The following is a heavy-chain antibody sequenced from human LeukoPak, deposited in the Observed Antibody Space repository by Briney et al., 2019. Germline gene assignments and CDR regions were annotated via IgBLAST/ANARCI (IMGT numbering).Heavy chain of an antibody. CDR3: ARGLGYCSGGTCPNDY. Sequence: GASVKVSCKTSGYTLTDFGLSWVRQATGQGLEWMGWISDFNGLTKYAQKLQDRVTMTTDASTSTAYMELRSLTSDDTAIYYCARGLGYCSGGTCPNDYWGQGTLVTVSS. V-gene: IGHV1-18*01. CDR2: ISDFNGLT. J-gene: IGHJ4*02. D-gene: IGHD2-15*01. CDR1: GYTLTDFG.